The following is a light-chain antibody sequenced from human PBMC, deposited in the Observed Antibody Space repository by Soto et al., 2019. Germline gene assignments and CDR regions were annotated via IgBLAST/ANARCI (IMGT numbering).Light chain of an antibody. J-gene: IGKJ4*01. V-gene: IGKV3-20*01. CDR3: QKYDGAPFT. Sequence: EIVLTQSPGTLSLSPGERATLSCRASQSVSSSYLAWYQQKPGQAPRLLIYGASTLHSGVPSRFSGRGSGTDFTLVISSLQPEEVATYYCQKYDGAPFTFGGGTTVEI. CDR1: QSVSSSY. CDR2: GAS.